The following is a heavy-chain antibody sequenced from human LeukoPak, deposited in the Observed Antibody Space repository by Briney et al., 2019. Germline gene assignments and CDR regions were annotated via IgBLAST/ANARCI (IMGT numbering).Heavy chain of an antibody. V-gene: IGHV1-2*02. Sequence: GASVKVSCKASGYTFTGYYMHWVRQAPGQGLEWMGWINPNSGGTNYAQKFQGRVTMTRDTSISTAYMELSGLRSDDTAVYYCARDGQGNCSGGSCYGMDVWGQGTTVTVSS. J-gene: IGHJ6*02. CDR3: ARDGQGNCSGGSCYGMDV. CDR1: GYTFTGYY. CDR2: INPNSGGT. D-gene: IGHD2-15*01.